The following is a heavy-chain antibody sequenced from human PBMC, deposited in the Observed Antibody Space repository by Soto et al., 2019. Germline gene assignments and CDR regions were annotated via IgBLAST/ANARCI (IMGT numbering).Heavy chain of an antibody. D-gene: IGHD3-3*01. Sequence: ASVKVSCKASGYTFTSYGISWVRQAPGQGLEWMGWISAYNGNTNYAQKLQGRVTMTTDTSTSTAYMELRSLRSDDTAVYYCARALMYYDFWSGYKYYYGMDVWGQGTTVTVSS. J-gene: IGHJ6*02. V-gene: IGHV1-18*04. CDR3: ARALMYYDFWSGYKYYYGMDV. CDR2: ISAYNGNT. CDR1: GYTFTSYG.